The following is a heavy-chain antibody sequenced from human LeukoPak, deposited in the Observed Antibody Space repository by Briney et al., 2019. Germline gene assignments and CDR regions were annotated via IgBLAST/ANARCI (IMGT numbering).Heavy chain of an antibody. V-gene: IGHV3-7*03. Sequence: GSLRLSCAASGFNFSNYWMSWVRQTPGKGLEWVANINRDGSEKYYVDSVERQFTISRDNAKISLFLQMNSLRVEDTAVYYCARRRGYSYGRNNYYFDYWGQGTLVTVSS. CDR2: INRDGSEK. D-gene: IGHD5-18*01. CDR3: ARRRGYSYGRNNYYFDY. CDR1: GFNFSNYW. J-gene: IGHJ4*02.